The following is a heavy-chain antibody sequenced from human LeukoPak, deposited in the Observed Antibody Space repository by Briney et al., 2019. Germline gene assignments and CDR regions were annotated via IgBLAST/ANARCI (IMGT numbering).Heavy chain of an antibody. CDR3: ARQSSLSYYYYMDV. CDR1: GGSISSGGYY. D-gene: IGHD6-19*01. CDR2: IYYSGST. V-gene: IGHV4-31*03. Sequence: SQTLSLTCTVSGGSISSGGYYWSWIRQHPGKGLEWIGYIYYSGSTYYNPSLKSRVTISVDTSKNQFSLKLSSVTAADTAVYYCARQSSLSYYYYMDVWGKGTTVTVSS. J-gene: IGHJ6*03.